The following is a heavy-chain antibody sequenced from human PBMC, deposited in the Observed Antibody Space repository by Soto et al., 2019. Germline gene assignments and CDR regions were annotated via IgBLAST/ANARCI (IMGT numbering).Heavy chain of an antibody. CDR3: AKGLGMGNFWIVNYPLCLAGMAA. V-gene: IGHV4-30-4*03. D-gene: IGHD3-3*01. CDR1: GGSITSGDYY. Sequence: QVQLQESGPGLVKPSQTLSLTCTVSGGSITSGDYYWSWIRQPPGKGLEWIGYIYYSGSTYYNPSLRSRVPLPLNTSKTRFSLKLSLGTAAEPAVNYGAKGLGMGNFWIVNYPLCLAGMAAWGQGPPSPSP. J-gene: IGHJ6*02. CDR2: IYYSGST.